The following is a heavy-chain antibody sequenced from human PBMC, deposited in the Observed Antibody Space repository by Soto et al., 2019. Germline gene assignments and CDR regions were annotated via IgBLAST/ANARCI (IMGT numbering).Heavy chain of an antibody. Sequence: GASVKVSCKASGYTFTSYGISWVRQAPGQGLERMGWISAYNGNTNYAQKLQGRVTMTTDTSTSTAYMELRSLRSDDTAVYYCARGGPYYDFWSGPRLYYYYMDVWGKGTTVTVSS. CDR1: GYTFTSYG. V-gene: IGHV1-18*01. J-gene: IGHJ6*03. D-gene: IGHD3-3*01. CDR3: ARGGPYYDFWSGPRLYYYYMDV. CDR2: ISAYNGNT.